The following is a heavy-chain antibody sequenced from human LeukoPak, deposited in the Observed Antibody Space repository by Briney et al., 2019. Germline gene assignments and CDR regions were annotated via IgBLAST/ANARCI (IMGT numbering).Heavy chain of an antibody. Sequence: GGSLRLSCAASGFTLSRYWMHWVRHAPGKGLVWVSRINSDGSGTRYADSVKGRFTISRENAKNTLYLQMNSLRAEDTAVYYCARVAAWDSSGYLFDYWGQGTLVTVSS. CDR3: ARVAAWDSSGYLFDY. CDR2: INSDGSGT. D-gene: IGHD3-22*01. J-gene: IGHJ4*02. V-gene: IGHV3-74*01. CDR1: GFTLSRYW.